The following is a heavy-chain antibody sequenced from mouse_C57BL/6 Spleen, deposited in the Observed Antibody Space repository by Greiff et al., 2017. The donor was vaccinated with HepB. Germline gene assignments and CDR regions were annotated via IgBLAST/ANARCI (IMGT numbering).Heavy chain of an antibody. V-gene: IGHV1-54*01. Sequence: VQLQQSGAELVRPGTSVKVSCKASGYAFTNYLIEWVKQRPGQGLEWIGVINPGSGGTNYNEKFKGKATLTADNSSSTAYMQLSSLTSEDSAVYFCARSGDGYYSFAYWGQGTLVTVSA. D-gene: IGHD2-3*01. J-gene: IGHJ3*01. CDR1: GYAFTNYL. CDR2: INPGSGGT. CDR3: ARSGDGYYSFAY.